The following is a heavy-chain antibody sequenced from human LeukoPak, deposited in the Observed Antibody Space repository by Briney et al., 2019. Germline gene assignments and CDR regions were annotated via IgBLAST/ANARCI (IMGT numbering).Heavy chain of an antibody. CDR1: GDSISTYY. D-gene: IGHD5-12*01. V-gene: IGHV4-59*01. CDR2: MYYSGST. CDR3: ARGVAGYGPYDY. J-gene: IGHJ4*02. Sequence: SETLSLTCTVSGDSISTYYWSWIRQPPGKGLEWIGYMYYSGSTNYDPSLKSRVTISLDTPKNQFSLRLNSVTAADTAVYYCARGVAGYGPYDYWGQGTLVTVSS.